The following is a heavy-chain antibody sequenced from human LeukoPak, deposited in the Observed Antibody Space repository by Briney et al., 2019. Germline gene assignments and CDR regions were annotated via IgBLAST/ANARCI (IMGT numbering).Heavy chain of an antibody. CDR3: ARLANYDFWRGPYPHDAFDI. CDR2: IYTSGST. CDR1: GGSISSYY. D-gene: IGHD3-3*01. Sequence: SETLSLTCTVSGGSISSYYWSWIRQPAGKGLEWIGRIYTSGSTNYNRTLKSRVTISVDKSKNQFSLKLSSVTAADTAVFYCARLANYDFWRGPYPHDAFDIWGQGTMVTVSS. J-gene: IGHJ3*02. V-gene: IGHV4-4*07.